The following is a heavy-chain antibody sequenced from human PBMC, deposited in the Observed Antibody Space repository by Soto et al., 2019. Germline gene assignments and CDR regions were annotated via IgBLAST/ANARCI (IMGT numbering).Heavy chain of an antibody. CDR3: ARGGGNFDQ. Sequence: EVQLVESGGGLVQPGGSLRLTCAASGFTVSKYWMSWVRQTSGKGLEWVANMNQDGSDKNYVDSVKGRFTISRDTAKNSLYLKMNSLRAAGTAVYYCARGGGNFDQWGQGTLVTVSS. D-gene: IGHD3-16*01. V-gene: IGHV3-7*04. CDR1: GFTVSKYW. CDR2: MNQDGSDK. J-gene: IGHJ4*02.